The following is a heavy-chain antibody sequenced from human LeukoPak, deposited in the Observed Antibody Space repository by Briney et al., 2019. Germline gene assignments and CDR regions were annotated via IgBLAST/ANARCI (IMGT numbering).Heavy chain of an antibody. CDR3: ASPSESTDAFDI. Sequence: GASVKVSCKASGGTFSSYAISWVRQAPGQGLEWMGGIIPIFGTANYAQKFQGRVTITTDESTSTAYMELSSLRSEDTAVYYCASPSESTDAFDIWSQGTMVTVSS. J-gene: IGHJ3*02. V-gene: IGHV1-69*05. CDR2: IIPIFGTA. CDR1: GGTFSSYA.